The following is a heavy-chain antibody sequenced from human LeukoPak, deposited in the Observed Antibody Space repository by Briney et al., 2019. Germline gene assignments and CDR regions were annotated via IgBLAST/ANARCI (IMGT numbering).Heavy chain of an antibody. CDR1: GGSISSYY. J-gene: IGHJ4*02. Sequence: PSETLSLTCTVSGGSISSYYWSWIRQPPGKGLEWIGYIYYSGSTNYNPSLKSRVTISVDTSKNQFSLKLSSVTAADTAVYYCASSTVEVDTAMVTSLDYWGQGTLVTVSS. V-gene: IGHV4-59*08. D-gene: IGHD5-18*01. CDR2: IYYSGST. CDR3: ASSTVEVDTAMVTSLDY.